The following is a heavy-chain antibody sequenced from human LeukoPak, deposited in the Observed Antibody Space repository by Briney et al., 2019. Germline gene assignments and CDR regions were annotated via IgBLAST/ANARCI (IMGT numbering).Heavy chain of an antibody. Sequence: SETLSLTCTVSGYSISSGYYWGWIRPPPGKGLEWIGIIYHSGSTYYNPSLKSRVTISIDTSKNQFSLKLSSVTAADTAVYYCARVLKAYCGGDCYPTAYYYYYYMDVWGKGTTVTISS. CDR2: IYHSGST. J-gene: IGHJ6*03. CDR1: GYSISSGYY. D-gene: IGHD2-21*02. V-gene: IGHV4-38-2*02. CDR3: ARVLKAYCGGDCYPTAYYYYYYMDV.